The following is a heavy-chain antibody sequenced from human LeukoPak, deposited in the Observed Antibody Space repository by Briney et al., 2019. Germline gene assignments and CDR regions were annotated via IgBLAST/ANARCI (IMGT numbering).Heavy chain of an antibody. D-gene: IGHD6-6*01. CDR3: AREVRDSSSSFDI. CDR1: GGSISSYF. V-gene: IGHV4-59*01. CDR2: IYYSGGT. J-gene: IGHJ3*02. Sequence: SETLSLTCTVSGGSISSYFWTWVRQAPGKGLKWIGYIYYSGGTNYNPSLKSRVTISVDMSRNQISLNLSSVTPADTAVYYCAREVRDSSSSFDIWGQGTMVIVSS.